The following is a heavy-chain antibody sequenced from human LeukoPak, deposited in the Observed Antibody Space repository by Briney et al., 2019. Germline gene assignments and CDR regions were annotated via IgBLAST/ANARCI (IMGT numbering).Heavy chain of an antibody. D-gene: IGHD2-2*02. V-gene: IGHV1-2*02. CDR1: GYTFSDFY. CDR3: ARDTNIPESETFHY. Sequence: ASVKVSCKASGYTFSDFYIHWVRQAPGQGPEWMGWTNPNIGSTNSAQKFQGRLTMTRDTSISAAYMELSGLRSDDTAVYYCARDTNIPESETFHYWGQGTLVTVSS. CDR2: TNPNIGST. J-gene: IGHJ4*02.